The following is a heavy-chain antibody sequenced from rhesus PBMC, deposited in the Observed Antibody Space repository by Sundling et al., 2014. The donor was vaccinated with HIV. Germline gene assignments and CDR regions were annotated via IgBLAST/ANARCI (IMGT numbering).Heavy chain of an antibody. CDR3: ASGALAHCSDSGCSSFEYFEF. CDR1: RFTFSSYG. CDR2: ISYDGTNK. J-gene: IGHJ1*01. V-gene: IGHV3-54*02. Sequence: EVQLVESGGGLVQPGGSLRLSCAASRFTFSSYGMHWVRQAPGKGLEWLAVISYDGTNKYYGDSVKDRFTISRDNSKNMLYLQMNNLKLEDTAVYYCASGALAHCSDSGCSSFEYFEFWGQGALVTVSS. D-gene: IGHD2-33*01.